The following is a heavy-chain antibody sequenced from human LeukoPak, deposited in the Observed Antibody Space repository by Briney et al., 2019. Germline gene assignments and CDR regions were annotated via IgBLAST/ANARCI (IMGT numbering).Heavy chain of an antibody. D-gene: IGHD3-22*01. Sequence: KSGGSLRLSCAASGFTFSTYSMNWVRQAPGKGLEWVSSISSSSSYIYYADSLKGRFTISRDNAKNSLYPQMNSLRAEDTAVYYCARVSRFDYYDRSGYSDYWGQGTLVTVSS. J-gene: IGHJ4*02. CDR2: ISSSSSYI. CDR3: ARVSRFDYYDRSGYSDY. V-gene: IGHV3-21*01. CDR1: GFTFSTYS.